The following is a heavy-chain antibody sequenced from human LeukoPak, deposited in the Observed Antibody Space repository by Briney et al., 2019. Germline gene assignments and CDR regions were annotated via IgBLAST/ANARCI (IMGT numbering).Heavy chain of an antibody. Sequence: SETLPLTCTVSGDSMTSSTHYWVWIRQPPGKGLEWIGGIYYGGSTYYNPSLKSRVTISQDTSKNQFSLKVSSVTAADTAVYHCARRSHCTGGSCYPVWGQGTTVTVS. V-gene: IGHV4-39*01. CDR1: GDSMTSSTHY. CDR3: ARRSHCTGGSCYPV. CDR2: IYYGGST. J-gene: IGHJ6*02. D-gene: IGHD2-15*01.